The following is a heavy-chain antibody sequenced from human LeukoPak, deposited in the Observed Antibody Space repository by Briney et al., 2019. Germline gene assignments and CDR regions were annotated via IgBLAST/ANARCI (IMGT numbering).Heavy chain of an antibody. J-gene: IGHJ4*02. CDR3: ARVYKWDGYNRYFDY. Sequence: SETLSLTCAVYGGSFSGYYWSWIRQPPGKGLEWIGYIYYSGSTNYNPSLKSRVTISVDTSKNQFSLKLSSVTAADTAVYYCARVYKWDGYNRYFDYWGQGTLVTVSS. CDR1: GGSFSGYY. V-gene: IGHV4-59*01. D-gene: IGHD5-24*01. CDR2: IYYSGST.